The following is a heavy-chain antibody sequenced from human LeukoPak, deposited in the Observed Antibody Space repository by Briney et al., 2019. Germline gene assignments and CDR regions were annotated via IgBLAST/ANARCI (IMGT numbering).Heavy chain of an antibody. V-gene: IGHV4-59*01. CDR3: ARDEGLEGLDY. CDR1: GDSISSYY. CDR2: IFYGGRT. D-gene: IGHD5-12*01. J-gene: IGHJ4*02. Sequence: PSETLSLTCVVSGDSISSYYSNSIRQPPGKGLEWIGYIFYGGRTNYNPSLKSRVAISVDTSKNQFSLKLSSVTAADTAVYYCARDEGLEGLDYSGQGTLVTVSS.